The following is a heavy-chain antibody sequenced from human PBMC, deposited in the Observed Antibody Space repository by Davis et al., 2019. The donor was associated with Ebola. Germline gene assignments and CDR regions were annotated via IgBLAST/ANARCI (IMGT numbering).Heavy chain of an antibody. J-gene: IGHJ5*01. D-gene: IGHD6-13*01. V-gene: IGHV3-15*01. CDR2: IKSKTYGGTT. Sequence: GSLRLSCAGSGFTFTNAWMSWVRQAPGKGLEWVGRIKSKTYGGTTDYAAPVKGRFTISRDDSQNTLYLQMNSLKTEDTAVYYCTTAQTDSSSWLDSWGQGTLVTVSS. CDR1: GFTFTNAW. CDR3: TTAQTDSSSWLDS.